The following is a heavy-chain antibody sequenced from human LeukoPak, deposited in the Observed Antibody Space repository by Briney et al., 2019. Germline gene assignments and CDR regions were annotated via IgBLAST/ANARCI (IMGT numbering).Heavy chain of an antibody. D-gene: IGHD5-18*01. CDR3: ARDQGLTGDTAMVIVVDWFDP. CDR1: GYTFTSYY. V-gene: IGHV1-46*03. J-gene: IGHJ5*02. CDR2: INPSGGST. Sequence: EASVKVSCKASGYTFTSYYMHWVRRAPGQGLEWMGIINPSGGSTSYAQKFQGRVTMTRDTSTSTVYMELSSLRSEDTAVYYCARDQGLTGDTAMVIVVDWFDPWGQGTLVTVSS.